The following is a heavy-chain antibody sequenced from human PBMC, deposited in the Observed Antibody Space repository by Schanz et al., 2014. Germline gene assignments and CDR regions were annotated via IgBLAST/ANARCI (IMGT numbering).Heavy chain of an antibody. CDR2: VNPSVRGT. V-gene: IGHV1-46*03. CDR1: GYTLSAYS. D-gene: IGHD3-22*01. J-gene: IGHJ4*02. Sequence: QVHLVQSGAEVHKPGASVKVSCKASGYTLSAYSIHWVRQAPGQGLEWMGIVNPSVRGTHFAREFQGRVTVTSDPSTSTVYMELSGLRSEDTAVYYCAGAFDSSGYYFDYWGQGTLVTVSS. CDR3: AGAFDSSGYYFDY.